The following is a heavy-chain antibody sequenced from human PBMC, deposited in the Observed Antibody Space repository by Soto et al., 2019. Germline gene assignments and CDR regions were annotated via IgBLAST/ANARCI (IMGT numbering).Heavy chain of an antibody. Sequence: QLQLQESGSGLVKPSETLALTCTVSNGSISSRSSYWGWIHQTPGKGLEWIGSIYYIGHTYYNPSLKRRLTISIATSKTQFPLKLNSVTDANTAVYSCGGHDYGATGYYFENGGQRTLVTVSS. CDR2: IYYIGHT. CDR3: GGHDYGATGYYFEN. J-gene: IGHJ4*02. CDR1: NGSISSRSSY. V-gene: IGHV4-39*01. D-gene: IGHD4-17*01.